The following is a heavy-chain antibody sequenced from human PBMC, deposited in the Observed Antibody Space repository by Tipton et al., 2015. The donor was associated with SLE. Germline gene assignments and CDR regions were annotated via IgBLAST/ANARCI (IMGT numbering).Heavy chain of an antibody. Sequence: SLRLSCAASGFTFSSYSMNWVRQAPGKGLEWVSYISSSGSTIYYADSVKGRFTISRDNAKNSLYLQMNSLRAEDTAVYYCARGGEASYYYYYMDVWGKGTTVTVSS. CDR1: GFTFSSYS. D-gene: IGHD3-10*01. CDR3: ARGGEASYYYYYMDV. J-gene: IGHJ6*03. V-gene: IGHV3-48*04. CDR2: ISSSGSTI.